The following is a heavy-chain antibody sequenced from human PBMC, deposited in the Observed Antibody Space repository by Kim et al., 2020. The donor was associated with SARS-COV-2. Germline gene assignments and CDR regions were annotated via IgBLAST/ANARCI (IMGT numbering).Heavy chain of an antibody. CDR2: IYPGDSDT. Sequence: GESLKISCKGSGYSFTSYWIGWVRQMPGKGLEWMGIIYPGDSDTRYSPSFQGQVTISADKSISTAYLQWSSLKASDTAMYYCARLARYGSGSYYPRAATPLFDYWGQGTLVTVSS. CDR1: GYSFTSYW. CDR3: ARLARYGSGSYYPRAATPLFDY. D-gene: IGHD3-10*01. J-gene: IGHJ4*02. V-gene: IGHV5-51*01.